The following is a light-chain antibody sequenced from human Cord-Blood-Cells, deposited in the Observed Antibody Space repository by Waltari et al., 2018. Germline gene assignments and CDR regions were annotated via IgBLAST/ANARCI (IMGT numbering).Light chain of an antibody. Sequence: QSALTQPASVSASPGQSITISCTGTSSAVGGYNYFSWYQQHPCKAPQLMIYDVSNRPSGVSNRFSGSKAGNTASLTISGLQAEDEADYYCSSYTSSSTLVFGTGTKVTVL. J-gene: IGLJ1*01. V-gene: IGLV2-14*01. CDR2: DVS. CDR3: SSYTSSSTLV. CDR1: SSAVGGYNY.